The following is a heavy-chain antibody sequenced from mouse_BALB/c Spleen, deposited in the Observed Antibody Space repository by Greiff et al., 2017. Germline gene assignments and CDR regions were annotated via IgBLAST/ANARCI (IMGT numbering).Heavy chain of an antibody. CDR3: ARHDYDGSWFAY. CDR2: ISSGGSYT. Sequence: EVQLVESGGGLVKPGGSLKLSCAASGFTFSSYAMSWVRQTPEKRLEWVATISSGGSYTYYPDSVKGRFTISRDNAKNTLYLQMSSLRSEDTAMYYCARHDYDGSWFAYWGQGTLVTVSA. J-gene: IGHJ3*01. D-gene: IGHD2-4*01. CDR1: GFTFSSYA. V-gene: IGHV5-9-3*01.